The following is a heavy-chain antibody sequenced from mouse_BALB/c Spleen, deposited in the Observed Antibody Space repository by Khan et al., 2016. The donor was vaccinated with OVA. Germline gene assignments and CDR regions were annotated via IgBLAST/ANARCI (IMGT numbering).Heavy chain of an antibody. CDR2: ISTNYGDA. CDR1: GYTFTDYA. J-gene: IGHJ3*01. Sequence: QVQLQQSGAELVRPGVSVKISCKASGYTFTDYAMHWVKQRHAKSLEWIGGISTNYGDADYNQKFQGKDSMTVDRSSSTVYMELARLTSEDSSIYYCVRGGKFAYWCPGTLVTFSA. V-gene: IGHV1S137*01. CDR3: VRGGKFAY. D-gene: IGHD1-1*02.